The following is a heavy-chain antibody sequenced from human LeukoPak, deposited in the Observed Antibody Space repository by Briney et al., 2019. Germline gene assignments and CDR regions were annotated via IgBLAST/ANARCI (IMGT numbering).Heavy chain of an antibody. CDR1: GGSTSSGDYY. CDR3: ARASRDGYNFGYFDP. CDR2: IDFSGSA. J-gene: IGHJ5*02. V-gene: IGHV4-31*03. D-gene: IGHD5-24*01. Sequence: SQTLSLTCTVSGGSTSSGDYYWSWIRQHPGKGLEWIGYIDFSGSAYYNPSLKSRVTISVDTSKNQFSLKLRSVTSADTAVYYCARASRDGYNFGYFDPWGQGTLVTVSS.